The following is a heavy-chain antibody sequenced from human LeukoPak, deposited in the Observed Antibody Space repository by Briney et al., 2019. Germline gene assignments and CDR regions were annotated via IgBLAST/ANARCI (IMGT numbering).Heavy chain of an antibody. CDR3: ARGGGAPDY. J-gene: IGHJ4*02. Sequence: GGSLRLSCAASGFTFSSYAMHWVRQAPGKGLEWVAVISYDGSNKYYADSLKGRFTISRDNAKNSLYLQMDSLRVEDTAVYYCARGGGAPDYWGQGTLVTVSS. CDR1: GFTFSSYA. V-gene: IGHV3-30-3*01. CDR2: ISYDGSNK.